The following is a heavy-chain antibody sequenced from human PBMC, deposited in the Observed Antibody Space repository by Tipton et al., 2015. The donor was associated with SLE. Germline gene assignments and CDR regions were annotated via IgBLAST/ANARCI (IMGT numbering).Heavy chain of an antibody. CDR3: ATSTNPASGTFDI. V-gene: IGHV4-61*09. Sequence: TLSLTCTVSGGSVTSGSYYWSWTRQPAGKGLEWLGHIYRDGSANYNPSFQSRVTILLDTSKNQFSLKLSSLTAADTAMYYCATSTNPASGTFDIWGQGTVVTVSS. D-gene: IGHD3-10*01. J-gene: IGHJ3*02. CDR1: GGSVTSGSYY. CDR2: IYRDGSA.